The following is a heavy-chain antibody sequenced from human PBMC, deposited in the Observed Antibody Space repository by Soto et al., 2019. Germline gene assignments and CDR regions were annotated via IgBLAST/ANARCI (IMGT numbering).Heavy chain of an antibody. J-gene: IGHJ4*02. D-gene: IGHD5-12*01. CDR1: GGSISSGGYY. CDR2: IYYSGST. CDR3: ARTSHTRGYSGYDN. Sequence: SETLSLTCTVSGGSISSGGYYWSWIRQHPGKGLEWIGYIYYSGSTYYNPSLKSRVTISVDTSKNQFSLKLSSVTAADTAVYYCARTSHTRGYSGYDNWGQGTLVTVSS. V-gene: IGHV4-31*03.